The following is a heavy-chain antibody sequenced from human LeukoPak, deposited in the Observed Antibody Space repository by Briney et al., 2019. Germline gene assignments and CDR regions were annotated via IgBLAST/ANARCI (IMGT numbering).Heavy chain of an antibody. V-gene: IGHV5-51*01. Sequence: GESLKISCKGSGYSFTNYWIGWVRQMPGKGLEWMGIIYPGDSDTRYSPSFQGQVTISADKSISTAYLQWSSLKASDNPMYYCARPQYSSSCYYVDDWGKGTLVTVSS. CDR1: GYSFTNYW. CDR3: ARPQYSSSCYYVDD. D-gene: IGHD6-13*01. CDR2: IYPGDSDT. J-gene: IGHJ4*02.